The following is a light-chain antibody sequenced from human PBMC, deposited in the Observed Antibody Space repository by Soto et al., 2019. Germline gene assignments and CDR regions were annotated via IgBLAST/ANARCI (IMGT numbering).Light chain of an antibody. Sequence: EIGLTQSPGTLSLSPGERATLSCRASQSIPNNYLAWYQQKPGQAPRLLIDDASNRATGIPDRFSGIGSWTDFTLTLRRVEPNDYPVYYCQQCDTVPLTFGQGTKVAIK. CDR1: QSIPNNY. J-gene: IGKJ1*01. V-gene: IGKV3-20*01. CDR2: DAS. CDR3: QQCDTVPLT.